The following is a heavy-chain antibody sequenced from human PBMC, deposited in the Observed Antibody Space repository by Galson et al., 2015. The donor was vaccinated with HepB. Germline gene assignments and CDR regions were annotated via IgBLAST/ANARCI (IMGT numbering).Heavy chain of an antibody. D-gene: IGHD3-10*01. Sequence: SLRLSCAASGFTFSSYAMHWVRQAPGKGLEYVSAISSNGGSTYYADSVKGRFTISRDNSKNTLSLQMNSLRAEDTAVYYCARDYGSGSYPHYYFDYWGQGTLVTVSS. J-gene: IGHJ4*02. CDR3: ARDYGSGSYPHYYFDY. V-gene: IGHV3-64*04. CDR1: GFTFSSYA. CDR2: ISSNGGST.